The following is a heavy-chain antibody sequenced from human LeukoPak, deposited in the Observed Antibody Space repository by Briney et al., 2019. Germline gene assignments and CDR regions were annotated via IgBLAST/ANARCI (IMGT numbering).Heavy chain of an antibody. CDR1: GFTFSTYG. CDR2: ISYDGSTK. Sequence: LPGGSLRLSCRASGFTFSTYGMHWVREAPGKGLEWGTLISYDGSTKYYSDSVKGRFTLSRDNSKNTLYLQMNSLRAEDTAVYYCTREMEWELLDVWGKGTTVTISS. CDR3: TREMEWELLDV. D-gene: IGHD1-26*01. J-gene: IGHJ6*04. V-gene: IGHV3-30*03.